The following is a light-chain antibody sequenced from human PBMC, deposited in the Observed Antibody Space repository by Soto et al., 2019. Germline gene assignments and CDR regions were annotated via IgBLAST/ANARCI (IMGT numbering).Light chain of an antibody. V-gene: IGKV3-20*01. CDR3: QQYGSSPWT. CDR1: QSISSSY. J-gene: IGKJ1*01. CDR2: GAS. Sequence: EIVLTQSPGTLSLSPGERATLSCRASQSISSSYLAWSQQKPGQPHRLLIYGASSRATGIPGRFSGSGSGTDFTLTISRLEPEDFAVYYCQQYGSSPWTFGQGTKVEIK.